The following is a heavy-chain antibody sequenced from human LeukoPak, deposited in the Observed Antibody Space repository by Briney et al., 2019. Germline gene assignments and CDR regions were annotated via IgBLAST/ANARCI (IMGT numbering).Heavy chain of an antibody. V-gene: IGHV3-33*01. D-gene: IGHD2-21*01. Sequence: GGSLRLSCAPSRFTFSSYGMHWVRQAPGKGLEWVAVIWYDGSNKYYADFVKGRFTISRDNSKNTLYLQMNSLRAEDTAVYYCARGREHIVVLYRDYYYGMDVWGQGTMVTVSS. CDR3: ARGREHIVVLYRDYYYGMDV. CDR1: RFTFSSYG. J-gene: IGHJ6*02. CDR2: IWYDGSNK.